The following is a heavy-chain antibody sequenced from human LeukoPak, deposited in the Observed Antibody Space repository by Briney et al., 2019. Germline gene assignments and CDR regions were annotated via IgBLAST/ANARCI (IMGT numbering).Heavy chain of an antibody. Sequence: GSLSLSCAAPGFTFSSYSMNWVRQAPGKGLEWVSSINSSSSYIYYADSVKGRFTISRDNAKNSLYLQMNSLRAEDTAVYYCARLDVWGQGTTVTVSS. CDR1: GFTFSSYS. CDR2: INSSSSYI. V-gene: IGHV3-21*01. J-gene: IGHJ6*02. CDR3: ARLDV.